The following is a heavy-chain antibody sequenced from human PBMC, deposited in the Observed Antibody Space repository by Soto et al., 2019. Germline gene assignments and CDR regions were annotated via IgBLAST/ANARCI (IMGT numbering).Heavy chain of an antibody. V-gene: IGHV4-30-4*01. J-gene: IGHJ4*02. CDR3: ARVHYYGDPLYFDY. CDR1: GGSISSGDYY. Sequence: SETLSLTCTVSGGSISSGDYYWSWIRQPPGKGLEWIGYIYYSGSTYYNPSLKSRVTISVDTSKNQFSLKLSSVTAADTAVYYCARVHYYGDPLYFDYWGQGTRVTVSS. D-gene: IGHD4-17*01. CDR2: IYYSGST.